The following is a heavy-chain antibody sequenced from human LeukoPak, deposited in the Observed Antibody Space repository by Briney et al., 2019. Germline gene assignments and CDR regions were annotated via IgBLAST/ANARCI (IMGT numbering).Heavy chain of an antibody. CDR2: IYAGDSDA. Sequence: GESLQISCKGSGFRFITFWIGWVLQMPGKGLEWMGVIYAGDSDARYSPSFLGQVTISADKSISTAYLQWSSLKASETAMYYCARPRGGYNYYYGMDVWGQGTTVTVSS. CDR3: ARPRGGYNYYYGMDV. J-gene: IGHJ6*02. V-gene: IGHV5-51*01. CDR1: GFRFITFW. D-gene: IGHD2-15*01.